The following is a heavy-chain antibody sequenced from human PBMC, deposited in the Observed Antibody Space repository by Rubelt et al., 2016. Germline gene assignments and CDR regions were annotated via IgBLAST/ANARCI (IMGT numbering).Heavy chain of an antibody. CDR1: GYSISSGYY. Sequence: QVQLQESGPGLVKPSETLSLTCTVSGYSISSGYYWGWIRQPPGKGLEWIGSIYHSGSTYYNPSLKSRVTISVDTSKNQFSLKRSSVTAAETAVYYCALTTIIPGMDVWGQGTTVTVSS. V-gene: IGHV4-38-2*02. CDR2: IYHSGST. D-gene: IGHD2-21*02. J-gene: IGHJ6*02. CDR3: ALTTIIPGMDV.